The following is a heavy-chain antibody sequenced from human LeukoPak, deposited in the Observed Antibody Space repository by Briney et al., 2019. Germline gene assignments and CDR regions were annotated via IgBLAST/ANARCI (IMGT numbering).Heavy chain of an antibody. V-gene: IGHV4-39*07. CDR3: ARDRITGTSTVFDY. Sequence: SETLSLTCTVSGGSIRSSNYYGGWIRQPPGKGLEWIGSVYQSGSTYSNPSLKNRLTMSFDTANNHFSLSLTSVTAADTAVYYCARDRITGTSTVFDYWGQGTLVTVSS. D-gene: IGHD1-7*01. J-gene: IGHJ4*02. CDR1: GGSIRSSNYY. CDR2: VYQSGST.